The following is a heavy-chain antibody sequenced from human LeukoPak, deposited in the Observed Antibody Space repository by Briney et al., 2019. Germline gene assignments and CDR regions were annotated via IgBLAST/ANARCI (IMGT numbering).Heavy chain of an antibody. D-gene: IGHD3-9*01. J-gene: IGHJ4*02. CDR1: GGTFSSYA. CDR3: ARVSRGNYDILTGYDY. CDR2: IIPILGIA. Sequence: SVKVSCKASGGTFSSYAISWVRQAPGQGLEWMGRIIPILGIANYAQKFQGRVTITADKSTSTAYMELSSLRSEDTAVYYCARVSRGNYDILTGYDYWGQGTRVTVSS. V-gene: IGHV1-69*04.